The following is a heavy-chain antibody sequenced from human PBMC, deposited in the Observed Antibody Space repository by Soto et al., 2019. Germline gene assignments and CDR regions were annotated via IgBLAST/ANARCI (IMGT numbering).Heavy chain of an antibody. CDR2: IYNDGTYS. CDR1: GFIFKMYW. CDR3: TRGPRPISTGTGAY. Sequence: GGSLRLSCAASGFIFKMYWMHRVRQSPGKGLVWISRIYNDGTYSDYADSVRGRFTISRDNVNDTLYLQMNNLRAEDSGLYYCTRGPRPISTGTGAYWGQGTQVTVSS. V-gene: IGHV3-74*01. J-gene: IGHJ4*02. D-gene: IGHD3-10*01.